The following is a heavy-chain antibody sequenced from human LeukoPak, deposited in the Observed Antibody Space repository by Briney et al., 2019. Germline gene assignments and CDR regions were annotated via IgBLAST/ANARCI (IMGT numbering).Heavy chain of an antibody. Sequence: SETLSLTCAVSGGSFSGYYWSWIRQPPGKGLEWIGEISHSGSTNYNPSLKSRVTISVDTSKNQFSLKLSSVTAADTAVYYCARGGYGGYADNWFDPWGQGTLVTVSS. CDR3: ARGGYGGYADNWFDP. CDR2: ISHSGST. J-gene: IGHJ5*02. D-gene: IGHD5-12*01. V-gene: IGHV4-34*01. CDR1: GGSFSGYY.